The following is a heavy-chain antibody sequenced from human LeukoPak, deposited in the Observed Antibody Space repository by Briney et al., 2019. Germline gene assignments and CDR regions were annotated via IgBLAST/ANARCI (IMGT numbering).Heavy chain of an antibody. J-gene: IGHJ6*03. CDR3: AKNSSGRRIYYYYYMDV. D-gene: IGHD6-19*01. CDR1: GFTFSSYG. V-gene: IGHV3-23*01. Sequence: GGTLRLSCAASGFTFSSYGMSWVRQAPGKGLEWVSVISGSGGSTYYADSVKGRFTISRDNSKNTLYLQMNSLRAEDTAVYYCAKNSSGRRIYYYYYMDVWGKGTTVTISS. CDR2: ISGSGGST.